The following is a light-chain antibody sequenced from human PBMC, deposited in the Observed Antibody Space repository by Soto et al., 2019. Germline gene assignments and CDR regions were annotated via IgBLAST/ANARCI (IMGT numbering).Light chain of an antibody. J-gene: IGKJ1*01. Sequence: DIQMTQSPSTLSASVGDRVTITCRASQSISSWLAWYQQKPGKAPKLLIYDASSLESGVPSRFSGSGSGTEFTLTISSLQPDDFATYYCQQYNSYRTCGQGTKV. V-gene: IGKV1-5*01. CDR3: QQYNSYRT. CDR2: DAS. CDR1: QSISSW.